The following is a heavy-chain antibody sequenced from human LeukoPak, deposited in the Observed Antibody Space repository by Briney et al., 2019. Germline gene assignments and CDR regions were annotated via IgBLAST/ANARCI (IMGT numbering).Heavy chain of an antibody. J-gene: IGHJ6*03. CDR2: IRYDGSNK. V-gene: IGHV3-30*02. D-gene: IGHD3-9*01. CDR1: GFTFSSYG. Sequence: PGGSLRLSCAASGFTFSSYGMHWVRQAPGKGLEWVAFIRYDGSNKYYADSVKGRFTSSRDNSKNTLYLQMNSLRAEDTAVYYCAKRSPRLRYFDWLKVRGNYMDVWGKGTTVTISS. CDR3: AKRSPRLRYFDWLKVRGNYMDV.